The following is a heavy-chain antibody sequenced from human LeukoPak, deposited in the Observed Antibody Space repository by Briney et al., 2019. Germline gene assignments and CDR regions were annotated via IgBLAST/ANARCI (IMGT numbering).Heavy chain of an antibody. CDR2: ISGSGGST. V-gene: IGHV3-23*01. Sequence: GGSLRLSCAASGFTFSSYAMSWVRQAPGKGLEWVSAISGSGGSTYYADSVKGRFTISRDNSKNTLYLQMNSLRAEDTAVYYWAEIVDGGGPFDYWGQGTLVTVSS. J-gene: IGHJ4*02. CDR1: GFTFSSYA. CDR3: AEIVDGGGPFDY. D-gene: IGHD3-16*01.